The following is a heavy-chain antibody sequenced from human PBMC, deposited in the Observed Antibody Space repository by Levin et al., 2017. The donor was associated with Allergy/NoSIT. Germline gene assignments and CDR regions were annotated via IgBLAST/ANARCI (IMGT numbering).Heavy chain of an antibody. V-gene: IGHV3-23*01. CDR2: ISGSGGNT. CDR1: GFTFSSYA. CDR3: AKESPGTGTTSCFDY. J-gene: IGHJ4*02. D-gene: IGHD1-1*01. Sequence: PGGSLRLSCAASGFTFSSYAMSWVRQGPGKGLEWVSAISGSGGNTYYADSVKGRFTISRDDSKNTVYLQLTSLRDEDTAVYYCAKESPGTGTTSCFDYWGQGTLVTVSS.